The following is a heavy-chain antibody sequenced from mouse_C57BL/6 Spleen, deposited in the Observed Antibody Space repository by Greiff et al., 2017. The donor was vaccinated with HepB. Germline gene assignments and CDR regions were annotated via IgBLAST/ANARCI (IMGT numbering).Heavy chain of an antibody. CDR3: TRGAYYSKRYYAMDY. V-gene: IGHV1-15*01. CDR1: GYTFTDYE. Sequence: VQLPQSGAELVRPGASVTLSCKASGYTFTDYEMHWVKQTPVPGLEWIGAIDPETGGTAYNQKFKGKAIRTADKSSSTAYMALRSLTSEDSAVYYCTRGAYYSKRYYAMDYWGQGTSVTVSS. J-gene: IGHJ4*01. D-gene: IGHD2-5*01. CDR2: IDPETGGT.